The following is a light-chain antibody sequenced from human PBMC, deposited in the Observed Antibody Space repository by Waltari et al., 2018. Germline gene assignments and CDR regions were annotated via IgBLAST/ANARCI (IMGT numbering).Light chain of an antibody. V-gene: IGLV2-14*01. Sequence: QSALTQPASVSGSPGQSITISCTVTSSDVGGYNYVSWYQQHPGKAPKLMIYDVSKRPSGVSNRFSGSKSGNTASLTISGLQAEDEADYYCSSYTSSSTYVFGTGTKVTVL. CDR2: DVS. CDR1: SSDVGGYNY. CDR3: SSYTSSSTYV. J-gene: IGLJ1*01.